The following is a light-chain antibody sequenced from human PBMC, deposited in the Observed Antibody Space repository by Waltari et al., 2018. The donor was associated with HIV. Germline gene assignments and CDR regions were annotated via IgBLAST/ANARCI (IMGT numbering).Light chain of an antibody. Sequence: EIVLTQSPGTLSLSPGERATLSCRASQSVSSSYLAWYQQKPGQAPNLLIYGASSRATGIPDRFSGSGSGTDFTLTISRLDPEDFAVYYCQQYGSSPLTFGQGTKLEIK. CDR2: GAS. J-gene: IGKJ2*01. V-gene: IGKV3-20*01. CDR1: QSVSSSY. CDR3: QQYGSSPLT.